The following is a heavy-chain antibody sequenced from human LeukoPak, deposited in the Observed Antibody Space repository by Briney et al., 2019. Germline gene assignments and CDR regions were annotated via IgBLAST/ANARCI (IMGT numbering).Heavy chain of an antibody. CDR1: GGSISGYY. V-gene: IGHV4-59*12. Sequence: PSETLSLTCTVSGGSISGYYWSWIRQPPGKGLEWIGYIYHSGSTYYNPSLKSRVTISVDRSKNQFSLKLSSVTAADTAVYYCARAGGSYYFDYWGQGTLVTVSS. CDR2: IYHSGST. J-gene: IGHJ4*02. CDR3: ARAGGSYYFDY. D-gene: IGHD1-26*01.